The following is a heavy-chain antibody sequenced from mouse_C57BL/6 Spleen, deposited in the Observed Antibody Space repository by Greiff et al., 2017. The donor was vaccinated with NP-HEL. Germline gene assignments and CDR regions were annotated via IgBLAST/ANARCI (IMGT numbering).Heavy chain of an antibody. D-gene: IGHD2-3*01. Sequence: VQLQQPGAELVKPGASVKLSCKASGYPFTSYWMHWVKQRPGQGLEWIGMIHPNSGSTNYNEKFKSKATLTVDKSSSTAYMQLSSLTSEDSAVYYCARRRDGYYVDYWGQGTTLTVSS. V-gene: IGHV1-64*01. CDR3: ARRRDGYYVDY. J-gene: IGHJ2*01. CDR1: GYPFTSYW. CDR2: IHPNSGST.